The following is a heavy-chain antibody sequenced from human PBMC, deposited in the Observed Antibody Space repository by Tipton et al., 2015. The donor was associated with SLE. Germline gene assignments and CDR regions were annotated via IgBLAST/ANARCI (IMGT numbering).Heavy chain of an antibody. CDR3: ARMQRFADYDEGFDP. Sequence: SLRLSCAVSGSTFSMYWMSWVRQTPGKGLEWVSVTHGAGSTNFADSVKGRFTISRDISENTLYLQMNSLRGEDTAVYYCARMQRFADYDEGFDPWGQGTLVTVSS. CDR2: THGAGST. J-gene: IGHJ5*02. V-gene: IGHV3-66*01. D-gene: IGHD4-17*01. CDR1: GSTFSMYW.